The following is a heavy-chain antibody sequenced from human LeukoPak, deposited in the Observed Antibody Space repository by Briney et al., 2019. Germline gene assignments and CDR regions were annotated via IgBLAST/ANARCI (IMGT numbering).Heavy chain of an antibody. CDR3: ARVFGDTLGWDYMDV. D-gene: IGHD2-21*02. V-gene: IGHV3-66*01. CDR1: GFTVSSNY. J-gene: IGHJ6*03. Sequence: PGGSLRLSCAASGFTVSSNYMSWVRQAPGKGLEWVSAIYSGGSTYYADSVKGRFTISRDNSKNTLYLQMNSLRAEDTAVYYCARVFGDTLGWDYMDVWGKGTTVTVSS. CDR2: IYSGGST.